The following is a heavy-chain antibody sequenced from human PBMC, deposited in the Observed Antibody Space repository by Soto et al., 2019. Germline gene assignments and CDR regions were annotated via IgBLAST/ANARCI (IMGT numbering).Heavy chain of an antibody. Sequence: GGSLRLSCAASGFTLSSYAMHWVRQAPGKGLEWVAVISYDGSNKYYADSVKGRFTISRDNSKNTLYLQMNSLRAEDTAVYYCARDQGGYSYGFTPASYYYYGMDVWGQGTTVTVSS. CDR3: ARDQGGYSYGFTPASYYYYGMDV. CDR2: ISYDGSNK. D-gene: IGHD5-18*01. V-gene: IGHV3-30-3*01. J-gene: IGHJ6*02. CDR1: GFTLSSYA.